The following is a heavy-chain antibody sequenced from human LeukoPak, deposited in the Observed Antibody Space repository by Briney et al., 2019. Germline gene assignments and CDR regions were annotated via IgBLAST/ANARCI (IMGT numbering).Heavy chain of an antibody. J-gene: IGHJ5*02. V-gene: IGHV4-39*07. CDR1: GGSISSSSYY. Sequence: PSETLSLTCTVSGGSISSSSYYWGWIRQPPGKGLEWIGSIYYSGSTYYNPSLKSRVTISVDTSKNQFSLKLSSVTAADTAVYYCARDPDCSSTSCYNPWGQGTLVTVSS. CDR2: IYYSGST. CDR3: ARDPDCSSTSCYNP. D-gene: IGHD2-2*02.